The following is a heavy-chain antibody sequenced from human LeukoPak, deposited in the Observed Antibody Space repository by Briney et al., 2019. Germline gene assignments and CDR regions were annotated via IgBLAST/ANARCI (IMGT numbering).Heavy chain of an antibody. Sequence: ASVKVSCKASGYTFTSYGISWVRQAPRQGLEWMGWISAYNGNTNYAQKLQGRVTMTTDTSTSTAYMELRSLRSDDTAVYYCARVLSSDDYYGSGSYSYYFDYWGQGTLVTVSS. CDR2: ISAYNGNT. V-gene: IGHV1-18*01. CDR1: GYTFTSYG. D-gene: IGHD3-10*01. J-gene: IGHJ4*02. CDR3: ARVLSSDDYYGSGSYSYYFDY.